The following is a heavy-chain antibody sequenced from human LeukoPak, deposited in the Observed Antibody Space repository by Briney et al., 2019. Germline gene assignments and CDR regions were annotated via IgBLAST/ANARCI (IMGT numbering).Heavy chain of an antibody. Sequence: RPGGSLRLSCAASGFTFSSYSMNWVRQAPGKGLEWVSSISSSSSYIYYADSVKGRFTISRDNAKNSLYLQMNSLRAEDTAVYYCARDDKASNYYGSGSPDYWGQGTLVTVSS. CDR3: ARDDKASNYYGSGSPDY. V-gene: IGHV3-21*01. CDR1: GFTFSSYS. CDR2: ISSSSSYI. J-gene: IGHJ4*02. D-gene: IGHD3-10*01.